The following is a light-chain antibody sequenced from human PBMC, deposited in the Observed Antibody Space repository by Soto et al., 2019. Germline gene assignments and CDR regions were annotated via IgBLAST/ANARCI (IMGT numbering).Light chain of an antibody. J-gene: IGKJ2*01. CDR2: GAS. CDR3: KQYNTCPHYT. Sequence: EIVRTQSPATLSVSPGEGATLSCKASQSGSTNFAWYQQKPGQVPRLLSHGASSRATGVPDRFRGYGCGTEFTLAISCLQSEELEVYYGKQYNTCPHYTFGPGTKLEMK. CDR1: QSGSTN. V-gene: IGKV3-15*01.